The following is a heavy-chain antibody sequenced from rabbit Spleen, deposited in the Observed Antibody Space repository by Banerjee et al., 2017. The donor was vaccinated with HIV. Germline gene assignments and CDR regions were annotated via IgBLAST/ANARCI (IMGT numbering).Heavy chain of an antibody. CDR2: IYTGSGST. J-gene: IGHJ4*01. CDR1: GFTFSSYV. CDR3: ARGNANAYRIHL. D-gene: IGHD6-1*01. Sequence: QEQLEESGGGLVKPEGSLTLTCTASGFTFSSYVMCWVRQAPGKGLEWIACIYTGSGSTYYANWAKGRFTISKTSSTTVTLQMTSLTGADTATYFCARGNANAYRIHLWGPGTLVTVS. V-gene: IGHV1S45*01.